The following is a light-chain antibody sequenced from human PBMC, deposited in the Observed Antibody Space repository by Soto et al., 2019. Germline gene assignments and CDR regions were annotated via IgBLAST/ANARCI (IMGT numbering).Light chain of an antibody. V-gene: IGLV2-14*01. CDR2: EVS. Sequence: QSALTQPASVSGSPGQSITISCTGTSSDVGGYSYVSWYQQHPGKAPKLMIYEVSYRPSGVSNRFSGSKSGNTASLTISGLQAEDEADYYCTSYISSNTRWVFGGGTKLTVL. J-gene: IGLJ2*01. CDR1: SSDVGGYSY. CDR3: TSYISSNTRWV.